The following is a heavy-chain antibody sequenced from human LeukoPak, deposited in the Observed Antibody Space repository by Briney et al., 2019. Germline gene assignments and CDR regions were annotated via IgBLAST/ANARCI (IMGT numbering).Heavy chain of an antibody. Sequence: GGSLRLSCAASGFTFSNYGMHWVRQAPGKGLEWVAVISYDGSNKYCADSVKGRFTISRDNSKNTLYLQMNSLRTEDTAVYYCAKCRSGYDILTGYDYWGQGTLVTVSS. V-gene: IGHV3-30*18. CDR2: ISYDGSNK. D-gene: IGHD3-9*01. J-gene: IGHJ4*02. CDR3: AKCRSGYDILTGYDY. CDR1: GFTFSNYG.